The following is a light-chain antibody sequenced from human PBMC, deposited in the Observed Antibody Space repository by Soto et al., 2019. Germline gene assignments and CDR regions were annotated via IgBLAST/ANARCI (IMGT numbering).Light chain of an antibody. J-gene: IGKJ2*01. CDR3: QQYYSYPMYT. CDR2: AAS. V-gene: IGKV1-8*01. CDR1: QGISSY. Sequence: AIRMTQSPSSFSASTGDRVTITCRASQGISSYIAWYQQKPRKAPKLLIYAASTLQSGVPSRFSGSGSGTDFTLTISCLQSEDFATYYCQQYYSYPMYTFGQGTKLEIK.